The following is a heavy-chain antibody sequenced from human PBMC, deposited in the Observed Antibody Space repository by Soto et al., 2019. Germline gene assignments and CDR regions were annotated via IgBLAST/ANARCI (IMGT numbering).Heavy chain of an antibody. D-gene: IGHD3-22*01. J-gene: IGHJ4*02. CDR1: GFTFSGSA. CDR3: TRAYYDSSGYYHFDY. CDR2: IRSKANSYAT. V-gene: IGHV3-73*01. Sequence: GGSLRLSCAASGFTFSGSAMHWVRQASGKGLEWVGRIRSKANSYATAYAASVKGRFTISRDDSKNTAYLQMNSLKTEDTAVYYCTRAYYDSSGYYHFDYWGQGTLVTVSS.